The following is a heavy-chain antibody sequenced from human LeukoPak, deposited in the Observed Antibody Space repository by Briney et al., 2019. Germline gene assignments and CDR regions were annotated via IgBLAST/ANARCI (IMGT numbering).Heavy chain of an antibody. D-gene: IGHD2-2*01. Sequence: PGGSLRLSCAASGFTFRSYAMSWVRQAPGKGLEWVSAISGSGGSTYYADSVKGRFTISRDNSKNTLYLQMNSLRAEDTAVYYCARDRRGVPAAYYYYGMDVWGQGTTVTVSS. J-gene: IGHJ6*02. CDR3: ARDRRGVPAAYYYYGMDV. CDR2: ISGSGGST. CDR1: GFTFRSYA. V-gene: IGHV3-23*01.